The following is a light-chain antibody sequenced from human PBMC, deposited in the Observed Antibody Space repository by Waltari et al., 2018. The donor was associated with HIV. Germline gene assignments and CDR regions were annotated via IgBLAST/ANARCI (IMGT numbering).Light chain of an antibody. CDR2: SHN. CDR3: ATWDDSLNGRWV. V-gene: IGLV1-44*01. Sequence: QSVLTQPPSASGTPGQRVTIPCSGSSSNIGSNTVNWYQQLPGTAPKLLIYSHNQRPSGVPDRFSGSKSGTSASLAISGLQSEDEADYYCATWDDSLNGRWVFGGGTKLTVL. CDR1: SSNIGSNT. J-gene: IGLJ3*02.